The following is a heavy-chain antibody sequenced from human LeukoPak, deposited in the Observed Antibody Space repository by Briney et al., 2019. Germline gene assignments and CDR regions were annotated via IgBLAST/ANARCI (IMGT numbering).Heavy chain of an antibody. CDR1: GGSISTTNYY. CDR3: ARRGWGHWFDP. J-gene: IGHJ5*02. Sequence: SETLSLTCTVSGGSISTTNYYWGWIRQSPGKGLEWFGCVYYSGSTYYNPSLKSRVTISVDTSKNQFSLKLSSVTAADTAVYYCARRGWGHWFDPWGQGTLVTVSS. V-gene: IGHV4-39*01. D-gene: IGHD3-16*01. CDR2: VYYSGST.